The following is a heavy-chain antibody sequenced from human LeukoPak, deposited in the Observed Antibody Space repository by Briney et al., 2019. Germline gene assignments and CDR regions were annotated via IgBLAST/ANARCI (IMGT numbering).Heavy chain of an antibody. Sequence: GGSLRLSCAASGFTFSSSSMNWVCQAPGKGLEFVSSISPSSSYIYYADSVKGRFTISRDDAKNSLFLQMNSLRAEDTAVHYCAREGGYCSGGSCRFFDYWGQGTLVTVSS. V-gene: IGHV3-21*06. CDR3: AREGGYCSGGSCRFFDY. CDR1: GFTFSSSS. J-gene: IGHJ4*02. CDR2: ISPSSSYI. D-gene: IGHD2-15*01.